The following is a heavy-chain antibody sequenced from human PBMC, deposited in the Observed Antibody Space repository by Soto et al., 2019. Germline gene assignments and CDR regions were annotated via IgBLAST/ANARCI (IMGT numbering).Heavy chain of an antibody. V-gene: IGHV3-73*02. Sequence: EVQLVESGGGLVQPGGSLKLSCAASGFTFSDSAMHWVRQASGKGLEWVGRIRSRGNNYATAYAASAKGRFTISRDDSKNTAYLQMSSLRTEHTAVYYCTKFRRTIGWFFDLWGRGTLVTVSS. CDR2: IRSRGNNYAT. J-gene: IGHJ2*01. CDR1: GFTFSDSA. CDR3: TKFRRTIGWFFDL.